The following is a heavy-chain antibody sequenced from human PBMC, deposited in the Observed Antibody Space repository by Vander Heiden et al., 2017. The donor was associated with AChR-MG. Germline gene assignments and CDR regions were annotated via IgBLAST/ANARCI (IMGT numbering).Heavy chain of an antibody. D-gene: IGHD6-19*01. V-gene: IGHV4-38-2*01. CDR2: IYHSGST. Sequence: QVQLQESGPGLVKPSETLSLTCAVPGYSISSGYYWGWIRQPPGKGLEWIGSIYHSGSTYYNPSLKSRVTISVDTSKNQFSLKLSSVTAADTAVYYCARSVDRRVAVAYFDYWGQGTLVTVSS. CDR1: GYSISSGYY. CDR3: ARSVDRRVAVAYFDY. J-gene: IGHJ4*02.